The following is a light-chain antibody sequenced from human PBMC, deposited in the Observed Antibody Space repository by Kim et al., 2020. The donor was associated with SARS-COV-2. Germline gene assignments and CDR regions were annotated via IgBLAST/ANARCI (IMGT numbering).Light chain of an antibody. CDR3: NSRDSSGDHVV. J-gene: IGLJ3*02. CDR2: GKY. Sequence: VGQTVRLTCQGDSLRNYYAAWYQQRPGQAPVLVLYGKYNRPSGIPDRFSGSASGNTASLTITGAQAEDEADYYCNSRDSSGDHVVFGGGTQLTVL. V-gene: IGLV3-19*01. CDR1: SLRNYY.